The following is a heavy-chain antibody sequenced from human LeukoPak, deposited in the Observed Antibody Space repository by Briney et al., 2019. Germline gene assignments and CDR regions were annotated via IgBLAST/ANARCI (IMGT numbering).Heavy chain of an antibody. D-gene: IGHD2-2*01. CDR3: ARGDRYCSSTSCYSRPGAFDI. V-gene: IGHV4-34*01. CDR1: GGSFSGYY. Sequence: SETLSLTCAVYGGSFSGYYWSWIRQPPGKGLEWIVEINHSGSTNYKPSLKSRVTISVDTSKNQFSLKLSSVTAADTAVYYCARGDRYCSSTSCYSRPGAFDIWGQGTMVTVSS. CDR2: INHSGST. J-gene: IGHJ3*02.